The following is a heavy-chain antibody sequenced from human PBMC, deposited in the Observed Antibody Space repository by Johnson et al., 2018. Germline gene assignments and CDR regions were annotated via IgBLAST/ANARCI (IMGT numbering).Heavy chain of an antibody. CDR1: GFTFSDHY. CDR2: TRNQANSYTT. V-gene: IGHV3-72*01. Sequence: VQLVQSGGGLVQPGGSLRLSCAASGFTFSDHYMDWVRQAPGTGLEWVGRTRNQANSYTTEYAASVKGRFTISRDDSKNSEYLQMNSLKTEDTAVYYCARASHTYYDFWSGSYYYMDVWGKGTTVTVSS. CDR3: ARASHTYYDFWSGSYYYMDV. D-gene: IGHD3-3*01. J-gene: IGHJ6*03.